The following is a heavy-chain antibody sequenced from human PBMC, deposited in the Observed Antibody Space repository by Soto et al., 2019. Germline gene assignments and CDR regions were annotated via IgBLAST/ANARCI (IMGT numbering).Heavy chain of an antibody. CDR2: INAGNGNT. J-gene: IGHJ6*02. V-gene: IGHV1-3*01. CDR3: SRDLGDSSGWYTLITYYYYDMDV. D-gene: IGHD6-19*01. CDR1: GYTFTSYA. Sequence: ASVKVSCKASGYTFTSYAMHWVRQAPGQRLEWMGWINAGNGNTKYSQKFQGRVTITRDTSASTAYMELSSLRSEDTAVYYCSRDLGDSSGWYTLITYYYYDMDVWGQGTTVTVS.